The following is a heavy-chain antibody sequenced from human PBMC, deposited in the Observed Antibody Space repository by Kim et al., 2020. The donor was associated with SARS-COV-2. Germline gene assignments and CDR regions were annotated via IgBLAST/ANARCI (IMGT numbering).Heavy chain of an antibody. D-gene: IGHD3-3*01. CDR3: AKGEVTIFGVVIIARYYGMDV. V-gene: IGHV3-30*02. J-gene: IGHJ6*02. Sequence: FTISRDNSKNTLYLQMNSLRAEDTAVYYCAKGEVTIFGVVIIARYYGMDVWGQGTTVTVSS.